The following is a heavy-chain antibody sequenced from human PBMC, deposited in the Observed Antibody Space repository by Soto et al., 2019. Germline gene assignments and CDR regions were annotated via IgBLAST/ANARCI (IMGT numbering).Heavy chain of an antibody. CDR1: GGSISSGGYY. CDR2: IYYSGST. D-gene: IGHD1-26*01. V-gene: IGHV4-31*03. Sequence: SETLSLTCTVSGGSISSGGYYWSWIRQHPGKGLEWIGYIYYSGSTCYNPSLKSRVTISVDTSKNQFSLKLSSVTAADTAVYYCARANSGSYYWYFDLWGRGTLVTVSS. CDR3: ARANSGSYYWYFDL. J-gene: IGHJ2*01.